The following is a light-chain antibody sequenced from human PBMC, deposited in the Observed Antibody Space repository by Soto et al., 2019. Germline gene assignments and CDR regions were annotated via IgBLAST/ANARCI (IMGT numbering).Light chain of an antibody. Sequence: QSALTQPRSVSGSPGQSVTISCTGTSSDVGGSDYVSWYLLHPGKAPKLMIYDVSERPSGVPDRFSGSKSGNTASLTISGLQPEDEADYYCSSYAGIYTYVFGTGTKVTDL. V-gene: IGLV2-11*01. CDR3: SSYAGIYTYV. CDR1: SSDVGGSDY. J-gene: IGLJ1*01. CDR2: DVS.